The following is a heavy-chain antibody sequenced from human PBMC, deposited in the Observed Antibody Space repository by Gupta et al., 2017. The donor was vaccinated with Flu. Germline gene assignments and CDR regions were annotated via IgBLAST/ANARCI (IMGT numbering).Heavy chain of an antibody. J-gene: IGHJ4*02. Sequence: TFSSYGMNWVRQAPGKGLEWVSYISGSGTTIYYADSVKGRFTISRDNAKNSLYLQMNSLRAEDTAVYYWASYYYDSSGTHFWGQGTLVTVSS. CDR2: ISGSGTTI. CDR3: ASYYYDSSGTHF. V-gene: IGHV3-48*01. D-gene: IGHD3-22*01. CDR1: TFSSYG.